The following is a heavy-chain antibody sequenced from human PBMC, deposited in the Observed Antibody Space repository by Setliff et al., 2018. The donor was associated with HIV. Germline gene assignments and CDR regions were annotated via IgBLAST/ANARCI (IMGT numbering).Heavy chain of an antibody. V-gene: IGHV3-7*05. CDR2: IKQDGGEA. D-gene: IGHD5-12*01. CDR3: AKLPTMYGVANSFDM. CDR1: GFTFSAYW. Sequence: QTGGSLRLSCAASGFTFSAYWMTWVRQVPGKGLEWVASIKQDGGEAHYVDSLKGRFTISRDNPKNSLYLQMNSLRAEDTAVYYCAKLPTMYGVANSFDMWGQGTMVTVSS. J-gene: IGHJ3*02.